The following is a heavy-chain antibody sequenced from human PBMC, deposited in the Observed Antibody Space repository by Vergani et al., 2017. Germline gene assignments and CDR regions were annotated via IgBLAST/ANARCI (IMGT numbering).Heavy chain of an antibody. CDR1: GFDFTNSA. J-gene: IGHJ4*02. D-gene: IGHD5-18*01. Sequence: EVQLVESGGGVVKPGGSLTISCATSGFDFTNSAMSWIRQAPGRGLQWASSITRGSKSIYYADSVKGRFTITRDDVKKSLLLRMNNLKVDDTAIYYCARTRSPIAMIRQFEQWGQGTLVTVSS. CDR3: ARTRSPIAMIRQFEQ. CDR2: ITRGSKSI. V-gene: IGHV3-21*01.